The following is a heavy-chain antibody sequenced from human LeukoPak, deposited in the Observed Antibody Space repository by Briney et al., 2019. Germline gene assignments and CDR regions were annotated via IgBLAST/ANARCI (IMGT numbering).Heavy chain of an antibody. CDR2: ISYDGSNK. CDR1: GFTINSYW. J-gene: IGHJ4*02. Sequence: PGGSLRLSCAAYGFTINSYWMSWVRQAPGKGLEWVAVISYDGSNKYYADSVKGRFTISRDNSKNTLYLQMNSLRAEDTAVYYCARESGSGYPHYFDYWGQGTLVTVSS. V-gene: IGHV3-30*03. D-gene: IGHD3-22*01. CDR3: ARESGSGYPHYFDY.